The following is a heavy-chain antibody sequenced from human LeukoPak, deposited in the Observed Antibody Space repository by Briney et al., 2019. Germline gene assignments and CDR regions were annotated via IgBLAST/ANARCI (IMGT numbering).Heavy chain of an antibody. D-gene: IGHD5-18*01. CDR2: INAVNGKT. J-gene: IGHJ4*02. Sequence: VSVKVSCKASGYTFTSYAIHWVRQAPGQRLEWMAWINAVNGKTKYSQKFQGRVTITRDTSASTAYMELSNLRSEDTAVYYCVRGPEVGYNYGYYFDYWGQGTLVTVSS. V-gene: IGHV1-3*01. CDR1: GYTFTSYA. CDR3: VRGPEVGYNYGYYFDY.